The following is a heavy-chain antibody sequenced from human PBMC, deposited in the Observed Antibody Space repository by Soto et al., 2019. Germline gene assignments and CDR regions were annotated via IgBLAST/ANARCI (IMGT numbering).Heavy chain of an antibody. D-gene: IGHD6-19*01. Sequence: QVQLVQSGAEVKKPGASVKVSCKASGYTFTSYGISWVRQAPGQGLEWMGWISAYNGNTNYAQKLQGRVTMTTDTSTSTAYMELRSLRSADTAVYYCARDDGAGTWMYYYYGMDVWGQGTTVTVSS. J-gene: IGHJ6*02. CDR3: ARDDGAGTWMYYYYGMDV. V-gene: IGHV1-18*01. CDR1: GYTFTSYG. CDR2: ISAYNGNT.